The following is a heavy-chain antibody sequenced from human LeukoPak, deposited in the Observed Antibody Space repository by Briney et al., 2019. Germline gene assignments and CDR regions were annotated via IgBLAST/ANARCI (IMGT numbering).Heavy chain of an antibody. J-gene: IGHJ3*02. CDR2: IYYSGST. CDR3: ASEALGYCSGGSCPGDAFDI. D-gene: IGHD2-15*01. CDR1: GGSISSYY. Sequence: SETLSLTCTVSGGSISSYYWSWIRQPPGKGLEWIGYIYYSGSTNYNPSLKSRVTISVDTSKNQFSLKLSSVTAADTAVYYCASEALGYCSGGSCPGDAFDIWGQGTMVTVSS. V-gene: IGHV4-59*01.